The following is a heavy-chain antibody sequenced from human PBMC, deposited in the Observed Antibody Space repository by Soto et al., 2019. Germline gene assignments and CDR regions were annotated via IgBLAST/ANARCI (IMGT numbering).Heavy chain of an antibody. Sequence: GGSLRLSCEVSGLTFSSFVMHWVREAPGKGLEWVALISYDGSDTFSADSVRGRFIISRDNSKNTLYLQMNSLRPEDSAVYYCAKDNCWGSCYKHHGMDVWGQGTPVTV. J-gene: IGHJ6*02. CDR2: ISYDGSDT. D-gene: IGHD2-15*01. CDR3: AKDNCWGSCYKHHGMDV. V-gene: IGHV3-30*02. CDR1: GLTFSSFV.